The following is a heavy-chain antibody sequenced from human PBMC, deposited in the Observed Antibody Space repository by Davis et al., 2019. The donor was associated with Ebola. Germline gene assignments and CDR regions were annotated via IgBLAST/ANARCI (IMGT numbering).Heavy chain of an antibody. Sequence: SVKVSCKASGGTFSSYAISWVRQAPGQGLEWMGGIIPIFGTANYAQKFQGRVTMTRDTSTSTVYMELSSLRSEDTAVYYCARADDSSGYFRGWYFDLWGRGTLVTVSS. CDR3: ARADDSSGYFRGWYFDL. J-gene: IGHJ2*01. V-gene: IGHV1-69*05. CDR2: IIPIFGTA. CDR1: GGTFSSYA. D-gene: IGHD3-22*01.